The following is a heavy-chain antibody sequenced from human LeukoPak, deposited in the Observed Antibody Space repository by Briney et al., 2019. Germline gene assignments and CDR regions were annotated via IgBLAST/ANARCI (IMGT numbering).Heavy chain of an antibody. CDR1: GFTFSRYS. J-gene: IGHJ4*02. D-gene: IGHD3-22*01. CDR2: ISSSSTYI. Sequence: GGSLRLSCAASGFTFSRYSMNWVRQAPGKGLEWLSSISSSSTYIFYADSVKGRFTISRDNANNSLYLQMNSLRAEDTAVYYCARDQGGYYYDSSGYFYWGQGTLVTVSP. CDR3: ARDQGGYYYDSSGYFY. V-gene: IGHV3-21*01.